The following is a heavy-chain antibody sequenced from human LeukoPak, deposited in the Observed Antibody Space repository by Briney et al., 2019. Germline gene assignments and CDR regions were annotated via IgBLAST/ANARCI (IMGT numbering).Heavy chain of an antibody. V-gene: IGHV3-48*03. CDR2: ISISGSTI. J-gene: IGHJ1*01. CDR3: ASGYDLPH. D-gene: IGHD5-12*01. CDR1: GFTFSSYE. Sequence: GGSLRLSCAASGFTFSSYEMNWVRQAPGKGLEWVSYISISGSTIYYADSVKGRFTISRDNAKNSLYLQMNSLRVEDTAVYYCASGYDLPHWGRGTLVTVSS.